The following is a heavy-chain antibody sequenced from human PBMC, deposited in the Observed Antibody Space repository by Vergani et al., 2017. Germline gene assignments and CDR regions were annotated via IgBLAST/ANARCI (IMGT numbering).Heavy chain of an antibody. CDR3: ATARYPNCKCGNCYSYYYGLDL. D-gene: IGHD2-21*01. Sequence: EVQLLESGGNLIQPGGSLRLSCGASGFTFSSYAMTWVRLAPGKGLQWVSAISGSGGNTVYTDSVKGRFTISRDNSKDTLYLQMNSLRVEDTAISYCATARYPNCKCGNCYSYYYGLDLWGRGTTVTVSS. CDR1: GFTFSSYA. CDR2: ISGSGGNT. V-gene: IGHV3-23*01. J-gene: IGHJ6*02.